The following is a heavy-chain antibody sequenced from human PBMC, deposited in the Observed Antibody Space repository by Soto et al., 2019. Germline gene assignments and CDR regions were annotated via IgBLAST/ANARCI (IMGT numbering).Heavy chain of an antibody. CDR2: ISAYNGNT. V-gene: IGHV1-18*01. CDR3: ARDLSGPYYGSGSYYSSVRNWFDP. Sequence: GASVKVSCKASGYTFASYGISWVRQAPGQGLEWMGWISAYNGNTNYAQKLQGRVTMTTDTSTSTAYMELRSLRSDDTAVYYCARDLSGPYYGSGSYYSSVRNWFDPWGQGTLVTVSS. J-gene: IGHJ5*02. D-gene: IGHD3-10*01. CDR1: GYTFASYG.